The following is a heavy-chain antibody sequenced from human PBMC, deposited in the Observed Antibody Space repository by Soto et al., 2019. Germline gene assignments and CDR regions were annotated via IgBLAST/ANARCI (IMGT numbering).Heavy chain of an antibody. Sequence: ASVKVYCKTSGYTFTTYGINCVRQAPGQGLEWMGCLTAYDGKRNFAQKFQDRLTMTMDISTSTGYMELSGLRSDDTAVYFCARSLTYGDFDYWGRGTQVTVFS. D-gene: IGHD3-10*01. CDR1: GYTFTTYG. CDR2: LTAYDGKR. CDR3: ARSLTYGDFDY. V-gene: IGHV1-18*01. J-gene: IGHJ4*02.